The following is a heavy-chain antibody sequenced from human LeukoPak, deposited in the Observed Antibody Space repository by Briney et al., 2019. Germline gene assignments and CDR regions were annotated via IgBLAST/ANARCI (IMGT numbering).Heavy chain of an antibody. J-gene: IGHJ4*02. CDR2: IYYSGST. V-gene: IGHV4-31*03. Sequence: PSETLSLTCTVSGGSISSGGYYWSWIRQHPGKGLEWIGYIYYSGSTYYNPSLKSRVTISVDTSKNQFSLKLSSVTAADTAVYYCARGTTIFGVVIDYWGQGTLVTVSS. CDR3: ARGTTIFGVVIDY. CDR1: GGSISSGGYY. D-gene: IGHD3-3*01.